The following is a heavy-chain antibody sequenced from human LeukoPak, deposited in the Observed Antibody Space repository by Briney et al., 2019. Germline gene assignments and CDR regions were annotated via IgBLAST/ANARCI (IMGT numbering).Heavy chain of an antibody. V-gene: IGHV3-23*01. CDR1: GFTFSSYA. D-gene: IGHD3-3*01. CDR2: ISGSGGST. Sequence: PGGSLRLSCAASGFTFSSYAMSWVRQAPGKGLEWVSAISGSGGSTYYADSVKGRFTISRDNSKNTLYLQMNSLRAEDTAVYYCAVHGDYDFWSGYSYYFDYWGQGTLVTVSS. J-gene: IGHJ4*02. CDR3: AVHGDYDFWSGYSYYFDY.